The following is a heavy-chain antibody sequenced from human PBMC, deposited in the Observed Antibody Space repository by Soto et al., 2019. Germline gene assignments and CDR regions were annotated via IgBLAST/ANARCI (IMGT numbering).Heavy chain of an antibody. CDR2: IKSKTDGGTT. CDR1: GFTFINAW. D-gene: IGHD1-1*01. CDR3: TTSQLERRDYYYYYMDV. J-gene: IGHJ6*03. V-gene: IGHV3-15*01. Sequence: SLRLSCAASGFTFINAWMSWVRQAPGKGLEWVGRIKSKTDGGTTDYAAPVKGRFTISRDDSKNTLYLQMNSLKTEDTAVYYCTTSQLERRDYYYYYMDVWGKGTTVTVSS.